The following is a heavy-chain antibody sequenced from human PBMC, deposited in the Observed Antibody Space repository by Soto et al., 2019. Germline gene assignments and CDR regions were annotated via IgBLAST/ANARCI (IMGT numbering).Heavy chain of an antibody. V-gene: IGHV3-21*01. D-gene: IGHD3-10*01. CDR3: ARDAEGGNYCDLDY. CDR2: ISTGSSHS. CDR1: GFTFSSYS. Sequence: GGSLRLSCATSGFTFSSYSMSWVRQAPGEDLQWISSISTGSSHSYYADSVKGRFTISRDNAKNSLYLQMDSLRAEDTAVYYCARDAEGGNYCDLDYWGQGTLVTVSS. J-gene: IGHJ4*02.